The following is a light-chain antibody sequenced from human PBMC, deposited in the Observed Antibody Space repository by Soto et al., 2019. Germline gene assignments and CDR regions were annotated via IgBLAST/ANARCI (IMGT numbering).Light chain of an antibody. CDR1: RSISSY. V-gene: IGKV1-39*01. Sequence: DIQMTQSPSSLSASVGDRATITCWASRSISSYLNWYQQKPGKAPKLLIYAASSLQSGVPSRFSGSGSGTDFTLTIRSLQPEDFATYYCQQSYSTPYSFGQGTKLEIK. CDR3: QQSYSTPYS. CDR2: AAS. J-gene: IGKJ2*03.